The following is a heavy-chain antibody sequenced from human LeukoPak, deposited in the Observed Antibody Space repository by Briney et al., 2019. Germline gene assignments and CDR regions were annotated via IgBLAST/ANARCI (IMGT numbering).Heavy chain of an antibody. Sequence: EGSLGLSCAASGFTFSSYAMSWVRQAPGKGLEWGSGIRAGGDNTYYADSVKGRFTISRDNSKNTLYLQMNSLRAEDTAVYYCAKGMVRGVILKGFDYWGQGTLVTVSS. CDR3: AKGMVRGVILKGFDY. J-gene: IGHJ4*02. D-gene: IGHD3-10*01. V-gene: IGHV3-23*01. CDR1: GFTFSSYA. CDR2: IRAGGDNT.